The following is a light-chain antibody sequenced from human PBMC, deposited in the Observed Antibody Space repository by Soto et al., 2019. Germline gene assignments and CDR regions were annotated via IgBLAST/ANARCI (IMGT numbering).Light chain of an antibody. CDR2: WAS. V-gene: IGKV4-1*01. Sequence: DIVMTPSPDSLAVSLGERATINCKSSQSVLYSSNNKNYLAWYQQKPGQPPKLLIYWASTRESGVPDRFSGSGSGTDFMLTFSSLQAADVAVYYCQQYYSTPRTFGLGTKVEIK. CDR3: QQYYSTPRT. CDR1: QSVLYSSNNKNY. J-gene: IGKJ1*01.